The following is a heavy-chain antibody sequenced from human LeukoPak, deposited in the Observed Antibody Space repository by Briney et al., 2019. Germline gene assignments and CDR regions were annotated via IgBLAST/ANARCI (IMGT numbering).Heavy chain of an antibody. CDR2: INSDGSNT. CDR3: ANSYSPPHF. J-gene: IGHJ4*02. D-gene: IGHD3-10*01. V-gene: IGHV3-74*01. CDR1: GFTFTSYW. Sequence: PGGSLRLSCAASGFTFTSYWMHWVRQPPGKGLVWVSRINSDGSNTYYADSVKGRFTISRDNARNTVYLQMNSLRAEDSAVYYCANSYSPPHFWGQGTLVTVSS.